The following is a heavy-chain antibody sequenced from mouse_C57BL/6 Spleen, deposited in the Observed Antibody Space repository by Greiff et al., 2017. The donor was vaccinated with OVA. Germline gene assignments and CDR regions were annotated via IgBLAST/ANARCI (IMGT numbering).Heavy chain of an antibody. CDR2: INPSNGGT. Sequence: QVQLQQPGTELVKPGASVKLSCKASGYTFTSYWMHWVKQRPGQGLEWIGNINPSNGGTNYNEKFKSKATLTVDKSSSTAYMQLSSLTSEDSAVYYCARGDFYYGNYGGAMDYWGQGTSVTVSS. D-gene: IGHD2-1*01. V-gene: IGHV1-53*01. J-gene: IGHJ4*01. CDR1: GYTFTSYW. CDR3: ARGDFYYGNYGGAMDY.